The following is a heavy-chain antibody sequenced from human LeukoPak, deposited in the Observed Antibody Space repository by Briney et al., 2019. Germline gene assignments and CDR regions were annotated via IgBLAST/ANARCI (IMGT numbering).Heavy chain of an antibody. D-gene: IGHD5-12*01. CDR2: TSSHSSTI. J-gene: IGHJ6*03. Sequence: GGSLRLSCVGSGFRFSDHYMSWVRQAPGKGLEWISYTSSHSSTIYYTDSVKGRFTISKDNAKNSLFLQMDSLRVEDTAVYYCASARAKGYGYYMDVWGKGTTVTVSS. CDR1: GFRFSDHY. V-gene: IGHV3-11*04. CDR3: ASARAKGYGYYMDV.